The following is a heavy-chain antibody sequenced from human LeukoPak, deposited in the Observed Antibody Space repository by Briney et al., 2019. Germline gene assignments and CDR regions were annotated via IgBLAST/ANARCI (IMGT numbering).Heavy chain of an antibody. CDR3: AREATVYYYYGMDV. Sequence: ASVKVSCKASGYTFTSYAMHWVRQAPGQRLEWMGWINAGNGNTKYSQKFQGRVTITRDTSASTAYMELSSLRSEDTAVYYCAREATVYYYYGMDVWGQETTVTVSS. CDR1: GYTFTSYA. CDR2: INAGNGNT. J-gene: IGHJ6*02. V-gene: IGHV1-3*01. D-gene: IGHD4-17*01.